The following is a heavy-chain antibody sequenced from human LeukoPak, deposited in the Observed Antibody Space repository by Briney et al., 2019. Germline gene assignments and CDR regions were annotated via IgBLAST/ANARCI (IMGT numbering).Heavy chain of an antibody. CDR2: VNLQGST. CDR1: GGSITSTNY. J-gene: IGHJ4*02. V-gene: IGHV4-4*02. CDR3: AREGGPYRPLDY. Sequence: SETLSLTCGVSGGSITSTNYLTWVRQPPGKGLEWIGEVNLQGSTNYNPSLMGRVAISVDMSENHISLQLTSVTAADTAVYYCAREGGPYRPLDYSGQGTLVTVSS.